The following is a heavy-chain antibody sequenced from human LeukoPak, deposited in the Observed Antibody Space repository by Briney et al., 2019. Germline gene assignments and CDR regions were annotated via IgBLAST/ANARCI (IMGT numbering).Heavy chain of an antibody. Sequence: ASVKVSCKASGYTFINYYMHWVRQAPGQGLEWMGIINPSGGTTNYAQNFQGRVTMTRDTSTSTVYMELSSLRSEDTAVYYCAREIGPRQLHLWGSAFDYWGQGTLVTVSS. CDR3: AREIGPRQLHLWGSAFDY. CDR1: GYTFINYY. D-gene: IGHD5-18*01. J-gene: IGHJ4*02. V-gene: IGHV1-46*01. CDR2: INPSGGTT.